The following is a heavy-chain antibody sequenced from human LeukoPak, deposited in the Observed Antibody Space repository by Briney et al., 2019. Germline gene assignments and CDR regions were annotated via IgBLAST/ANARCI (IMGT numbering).Heavy chain of an antibody. J-gene: IGHJ4*02. V-gene: IGHV3-30*02. CDR1: GFPFGTYG. Sequence: PGGSLRLSCAASGFPFGTYGMHWVRQAPGKGLEWVAFIEYERGSNKFYADSVKGRFTVSRDNSRDTLYLQMNSLRTEDTAVYYCAKGREYASGSYPIDSWGQGTQVTVSS. D-gene: IGHD3-10*01. CDR2: IEYERGSNK. CDR3: AKGREYASGSYPIDS.